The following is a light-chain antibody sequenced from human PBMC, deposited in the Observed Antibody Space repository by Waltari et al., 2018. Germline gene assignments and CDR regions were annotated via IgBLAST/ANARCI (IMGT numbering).Light chain of an antibody. V-gene: IGLV2-14*01. CDR3: SSYTSSSTYV. CDR2: EVS. CDR1: SSDVGGYNS. J-gene: IGLJ1*01. Sequence: QSALTQPASVSGSPGQSITISCTGTSSDVGGYNSVAWYQQHPGKVPKVMIYEVSNRPPGVSDRFSGSKSDNTASLTISGLQAEDEADYYCSSYTSSSTYVFGSGTKVTVL.